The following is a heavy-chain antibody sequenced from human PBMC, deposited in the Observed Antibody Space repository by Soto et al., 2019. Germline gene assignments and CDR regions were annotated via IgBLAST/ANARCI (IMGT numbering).Heavy chain of an antibody. J-gene: IGHJ2*01. CDR3: ARSPIYDRWYFDL. CDR2: ISGTSDSI. D-gene: IGHD5-12*01. CDR1: GFSFSDYY. V-gene: IGHV3-11*06. Sequence: QVQLVESGGGLVRPGGSLRLSCAASGFSFSDYYMSWIRQVPGKGLEWVAYISGTSDSIPYADSVRGRFTISRDNTANTLYLQMNSPRPDDTAVYYCARSPIYDRWYFDLWGRGTRVTVSS.